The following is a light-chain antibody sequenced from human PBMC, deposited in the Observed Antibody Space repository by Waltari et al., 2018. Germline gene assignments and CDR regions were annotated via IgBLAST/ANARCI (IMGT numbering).Light chain of an antibody. Sequence: SSELTQEPDVSVALGQTVNIPCRGDSLRLFYSSWYQQAPRQAPALFIYRKNDRPSGIPGRFSASYSGATSSLIITGAQTEDEGHYYCSSRDTDGKHWLFGGGTKVTV. CDR1: SLRLFY. V-gene: IGLV3-19*01. J-gene: IGLJ2*01. CDR3: SSRDTDGKHWL. CDR2: RKN.